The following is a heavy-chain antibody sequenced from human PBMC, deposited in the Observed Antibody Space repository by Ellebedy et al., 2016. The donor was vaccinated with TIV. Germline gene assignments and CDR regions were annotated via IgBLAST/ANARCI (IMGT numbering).Heavy chain of an antibody. D-gene: IGHD2-15*01. V-gene: IGHV4-59*08. CDR1: GSSISDYY. Sequence: SETLSLTCTVSGSSISDYYWTWIRQPPGRGLEWIGFVYDTLGSSNYSPSLKIRVSISVDTSKSQISLRLKSVTAADTAVYYCARHAVVPTPGFEYWGPGALVTVSS. CDR3: ARHAVVPTPGFEY. J-gene: IGHJ4*02. CDR2: VYDTLGSS.